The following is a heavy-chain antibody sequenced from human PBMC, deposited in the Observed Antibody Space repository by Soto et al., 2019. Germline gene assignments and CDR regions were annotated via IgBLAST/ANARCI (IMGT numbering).Heavy chain of an antibody. CDR2: IYPGDSDT. J-gene: IGHJ3*02. CDR3: AREVPETDAFDI. CDR1: GYSFTSYW. Sequence: GESLKISCKGSGYSFTSYWIGWVRQMPGKGLEWMGIIYPGDSDTRYSPSFQGQVTISADKSISTAYMELSRLRSDDTAVYYCAREVPETDAFDIWGQGTMVTVSS. D-gene: IGHD1-1*01. V-gene: IGHV5-51*01.